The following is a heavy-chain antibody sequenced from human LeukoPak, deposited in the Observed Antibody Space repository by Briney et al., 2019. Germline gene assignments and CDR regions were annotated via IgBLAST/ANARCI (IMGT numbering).Heavy chain of an antibody. D-gene: IGHD3-3*01. V-gene: IGHV4-59*01. CDR1: GGSISSYY. CDR3: ARGEFWSGYYSYDY. CDR2: IYYSGST. J-gene: IGHJ4*02. Sequence: SETLSLTCTVFGGSISSYYWSWIRQPPGKGLEWIGYIYYSGSTNYNPSLKSRVTISVDTSKNQFSLKLSSVTAADTAVYYCARGEFWSGYYSYDYWGQGTLVTVSS.